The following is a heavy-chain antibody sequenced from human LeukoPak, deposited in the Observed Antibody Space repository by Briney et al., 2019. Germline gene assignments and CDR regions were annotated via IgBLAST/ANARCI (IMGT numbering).Heavy chain of an antibody. CDR2: ISGAVGST. CDR1: GFTFSNYA. Sequence: GGSLRLSCAASGFTFSNYAMTWVRQAPGKGLEWVSSISGAVGSTYYADSVKGRFTVSRDNSKNTLDLQMNSLRAEDTAVYYCARGPKSTWPYNWFDPWGQGTLVTVSS. J-gene: IGHJ5*02. V-gene: IGHV3-23*01. CDR3: ARGPKSTWPYNWFDP.